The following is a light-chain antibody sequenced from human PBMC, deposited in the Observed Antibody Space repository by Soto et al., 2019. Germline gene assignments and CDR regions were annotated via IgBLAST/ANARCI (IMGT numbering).Light chain of an antibody. CDR2: GVS. J-gene: IGKJ5*01. CDR3: HQYGISPPVT. V-gene: IGKV3-20*01. Sequence: EIVLTQSPGTLSLSPGERATLSCRASQSVSSSYLAWYQQKPGQAPRLLIYGVSSRATGIPDRFSGSGSGTDFTLTISRLEPEDFAMYYCHQYGISPPVTFGQGTRLEI. CDR1: QSVSSSY.